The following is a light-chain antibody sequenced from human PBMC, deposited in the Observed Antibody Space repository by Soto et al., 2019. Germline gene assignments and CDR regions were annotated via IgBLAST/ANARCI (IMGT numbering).Light chain of an antibody. J-gene: IGKJ4*01. CDR3: MQALQTPRT. Sequence: DIVMTQSPLSLPVTPGEPASISCGSSQSLLHSNGYNYLDWYLQKPGQSPQLLIYLGSNRSSGVPDRFSSSGSGTDFTLKISRVEAEDVGVYYCMQALQTPRTFGGGTKVDIK. V-gene: IGKV2-28*01. CDR2: LGS. CDR1: QSLLHSNGYNY.